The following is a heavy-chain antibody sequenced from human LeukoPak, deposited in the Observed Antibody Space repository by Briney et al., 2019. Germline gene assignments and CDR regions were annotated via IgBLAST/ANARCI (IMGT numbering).Heavy chain of an antibody. CDR2: IGSSGGST. D-gene: IGHD3-10*01. CDR3: AKRRLWLPYFDY. J-gene: IGHJ4*02. V-gene: IGHV3-23*01. CDR1: GFSFSNYA. Sequence: GGSLRLSCAASGFSFSNYAMSWVRQAPGKGLEGVSVIGSSGGSTYYADSVKGRFTISRDNSKNTLYLQMNSLRVEDTAVYYCAKRRLWLPYFDYWGQGTLVTVSS.